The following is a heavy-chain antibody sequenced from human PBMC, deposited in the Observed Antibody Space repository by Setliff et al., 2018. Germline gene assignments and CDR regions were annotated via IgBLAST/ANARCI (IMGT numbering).Heavy chain of an antibody. CDR1: GFTFSSHA. Sequence: QPGGSLRLSCAASGFTFSSHAMSWVRQAPGNGLEWVSSVSGSGGSTHYADSVKGRFTISRDNSKNTIYLQMNSLRAEDTAVYYCARVRQSPYNWFDIWGQGTLVT. V-gene: IGHV3-23*01. CDR2: VSGSGGST. CDR3: ARVRQSPYNWFDI. J-gene: IGHJ5*02.